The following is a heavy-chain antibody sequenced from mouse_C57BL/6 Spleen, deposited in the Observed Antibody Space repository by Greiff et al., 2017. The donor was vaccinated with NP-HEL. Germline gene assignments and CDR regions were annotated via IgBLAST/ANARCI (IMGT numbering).Heavy chain of an antibody. Sequence: VKVVESGPELVKPGASVKISCKASGYAFSSSWMNWVKQRPGKGLEWIGRIYPGDGDTNYNGKFKGKATLTADKSSSTAYMQRSSLTSEDSAVYFCARGDYGNSAWFAYWGQGTLVTVSA. D-gene: IGHD2-1*01. CDR1: GYAFSSSW. CDR3: ARGDYGNSAWFAY. CDR2: IYPGDGDT. V-gene: IGHV1-82*01. J-gene: IGHJ3*01.